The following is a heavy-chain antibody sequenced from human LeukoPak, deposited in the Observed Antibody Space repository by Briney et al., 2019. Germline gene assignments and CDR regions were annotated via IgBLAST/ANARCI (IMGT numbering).Heavy chain of an antibody. J-gene: IGHJ4*02. Sequence: RWASVKVSCKASGYTFTSYGISWVRQAPGQGLEWMGWISAYNGNTKYAQKLQGRVNMTPDTSRSTAYMGLRSLRSDDTAVYYCARERAITMIGVVTPDYWGQGTLVTVSS. D-gene: IGHD3-22*01. CDR2: ISAYNGNT. V-gene: IGHV1-18*01. CDR3: ARERAITMIGVVTPDY. CDR1: GYTFTSYG.